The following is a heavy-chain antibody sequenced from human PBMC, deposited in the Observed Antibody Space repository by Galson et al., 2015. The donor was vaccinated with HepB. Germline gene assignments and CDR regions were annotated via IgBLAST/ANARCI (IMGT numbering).Heavy chain of an antibody. V-gene: IGHV4-61*02. D-gene: IGHD3-16*01. CDR3: ARVGGGISALDY. CDR2: IYTSGST. J-gene: IGHJ4*02. Sequence: CTVSGGSISSGNYYWSWIRQPAGKGLEWIGRIYTSGSTNYNPSLKSRVTMSVDTSKNQFSLKLSSVTAADTAVYYCARVGGGISALDYWGQGTLVTVSS. CDR1: GGSISSGNYY.